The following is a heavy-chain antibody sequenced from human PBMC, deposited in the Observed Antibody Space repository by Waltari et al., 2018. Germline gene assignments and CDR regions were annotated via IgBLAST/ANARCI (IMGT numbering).Heavy chain of an antibody. D-gene: IGHD1-7*01. J-gene: IGHJ6*03. Sequence: QVQLQQWGAGLLKPSETLSLTCAVYGGSFSGYYWRWLRQPPGQGPEWIGEINHSGSTNYNPSLKSRVTISVDTSKNQFSLKLSSVTAADTAVYYCARGRMYWNYHKYGYYYYMDVWGKGTTVTVSS. CDR3: ARGRMYWNYHKYGYYYYMDV. CDR1: GGSFSGYY. V-gene: IGHV4-34*01. CDR2: INHSGST.